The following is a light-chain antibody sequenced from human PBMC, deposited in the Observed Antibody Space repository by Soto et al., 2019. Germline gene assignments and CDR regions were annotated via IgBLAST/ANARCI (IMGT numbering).Light chain of an antibody. J-gene: IGKJ1*01. CDR3: QQRTNWPPTWT. V-gene: IGKV3-11*01. Sequence: EIVLTQSPATLSLSPGERATLSCRASQRVSSYLAWYQHKPGQAPRLLIYDASNRATGIPARFSGRGSGTDVTLTISSLEPEDFAVYYCQQRTNWPPTWTFGQGTKVEIK. CDR2: DAS. CDR1: QRVSSY.